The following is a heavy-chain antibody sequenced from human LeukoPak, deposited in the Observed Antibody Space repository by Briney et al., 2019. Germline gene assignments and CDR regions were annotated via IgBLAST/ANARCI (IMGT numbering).Heavy chain of an antibody. CDR1: GGTFISYA. Sequence: SVKVSCKASGGTFISYAISWVRQAPGQGLEWMGGIIPIFGTANYAQKFQGRVTITADESTSTAYMELSSLRSEDTAVYYCARGRHYDFWSGYYCDWFDPWGQGTLVTVSS. V-gene: IGHV1-69*13. J-gene: IGHJ5*02. CDR3: ARGRHYDFWSGYYCDWFDP. CDR2: IIPIFGTA. D-gene: IGHD3-3*01.